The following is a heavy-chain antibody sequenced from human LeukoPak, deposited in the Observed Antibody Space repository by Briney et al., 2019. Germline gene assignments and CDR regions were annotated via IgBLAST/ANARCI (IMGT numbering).Heavy chain of an antibody. D-gene: IGHD3-10*01. V-gene: IGHV4-59*12. J-gene: IGHJ5*02. CDR2: IYHSGST. CDR3: ASSYMVRGYNWFDP. CDR1: GGSISSYY. Sequence: SETLSLTCTVSGGSISSYYWSWIRQPPGKGLEWIGYIYHSGSTYYNPSLKSRVTISVDRSKNQFSLKLSSVTAADTAVYYCASSYMVRGYNWFDPWGQGTLVTVSS.